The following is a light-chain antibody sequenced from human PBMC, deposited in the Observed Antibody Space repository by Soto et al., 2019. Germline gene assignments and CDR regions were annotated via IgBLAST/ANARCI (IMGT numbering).Light chain of an antibody. CDR2: GAS. J-gene: IGKJ5*01. Sequence: EIVLTQSPGTLSLSPGERATLSCRASQSVSSSYLAWYQQKPGQAPRLLIYGASSRATGIPDRFSGSGSGTEFTLTISSLQSEDFAVFYCQQYNQWPITFGQGTRLEIK. CDR1: QSVSSSY. CDR3: QQYNQWPIT. V-gene: IGKV3-20*01.